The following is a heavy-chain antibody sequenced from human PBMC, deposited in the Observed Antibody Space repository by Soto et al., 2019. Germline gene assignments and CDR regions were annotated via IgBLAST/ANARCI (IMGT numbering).Heavy chain of an antibody. V-gene: IGHV3-9*01. J-gene: IGHJ4*02. D-gene: IGHD3-10*01. CDR1: GFIFTDYV. Sequence: GGSLRLSCTASGFIFTDYVMHWVRQRPGKGLEWVSGITWNSDSIGYGESVKGRFTVSRDNAKKTLYLQMDGLRNEDTALYYCTAAANLRGHFVYWGQGTPVTVSS. CDR2: ITWNSDSI. CDR3: TAAANLRGHFVY.